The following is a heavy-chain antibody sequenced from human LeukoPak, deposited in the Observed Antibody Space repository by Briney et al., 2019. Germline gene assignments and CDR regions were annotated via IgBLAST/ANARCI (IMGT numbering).Heavy chain of an antibody. CDR3: AREWDYDFWSGYLVY. J-gene: IGHJ4*02. V-gene: IGHV3-48*01. CDR1: GFTFSSYS. D-gene: IGHD3-3*01. Sequence: GGSLRLSCAASGFTFSSYSMNWVRQAPGKGLEWVSYISSSSSTIYYADSVKGRFTISRDNAKNSLYLQMNSLRAEVTAVYYCAREWDYDFWSGYLVYWGQGTLVTVSS. CDR2: ISSSSSTI.